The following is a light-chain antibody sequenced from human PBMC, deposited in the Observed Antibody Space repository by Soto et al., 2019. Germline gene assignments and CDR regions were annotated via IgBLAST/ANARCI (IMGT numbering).Light chain of an antibody. J-gene: IGLJ2*01. CDR2: EGS. CDR1: SSDVGSYNL. CDR3: SSYTGSHTLVV. V-gene: IGLV2-14*02. Sequence: QSALTQPASVSGSPGQSITISCTGTSSDVGSYNLVSWYQQHPGKAPKLMIYEGSKRPSGVSSRFSGSKSGNTASLTISGLQAEDEADFYCSSYTGSHTLVVFGGGTKLTVL.